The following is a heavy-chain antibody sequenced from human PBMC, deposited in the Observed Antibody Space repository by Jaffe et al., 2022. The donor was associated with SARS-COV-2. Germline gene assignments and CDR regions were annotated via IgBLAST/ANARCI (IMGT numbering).Heavy chain of an antibody. CDR1: GFTFSSYA. CDR2: IGGSGNNP. J-gene: IGHJ4*02. D-gene: IGHD1-7*01. V-gene: IGHV3-23*01. Sequence: EVQLLESGGGLVQPGGSLRLSCEASGFTFSSYAMTWVRQAPGKGLEWVSVIGGSGNNPYYADSVKGRFIISRDNSKSMLYLQMGSLRAEDTAVYYCAKDRWGGTTGGGLDYWGQGTLVTVSS. CDR3: AKDRWGGTTGGGLDY.